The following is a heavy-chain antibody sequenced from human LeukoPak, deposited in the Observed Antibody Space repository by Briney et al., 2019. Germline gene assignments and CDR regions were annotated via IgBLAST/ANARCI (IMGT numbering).Heavy chain of an antibody. Sequence: SETLSLTCTVSGGSISSYYWSWIRQPPGKGLEWIGYIYYSGSTNYNPSLKSRVTISVDTSKNQFSLKLSSVTAADTAVYYCASWGGYCSGGSCYSYWGQGTLVTVSS. CDR1: GGSISSYY. J-gene: IGHJ4*02. V-gene: IGHV4-59*08. D-gene: IGHD2-15*01. CDR3: ASWGGYCSGGSCYSY. CDR2: IYYSGST.